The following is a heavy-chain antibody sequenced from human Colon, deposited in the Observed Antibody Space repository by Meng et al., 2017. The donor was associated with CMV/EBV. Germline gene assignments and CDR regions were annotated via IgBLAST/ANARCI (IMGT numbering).Heavy chain of an antibody. CDR3: ARDSVDDFSWFYGMDV. J-gene: IGHJ6*02. CDR2: IYYSGST. CDR1: GGSVSSGSYY. Sequence: SETLSLTCTVSGGSVSSGSYYWSWIRQPPGKGLEWIGYIYYSGSTNYNPSLKSRVTISVDTSKNQFSLKLSSVTAADTAVYYCARDSVDDFSWFYGMDVWGQGTTVTVSS. D-gene: IGHD3-3*01. V-gene: IGHV4-61*01.